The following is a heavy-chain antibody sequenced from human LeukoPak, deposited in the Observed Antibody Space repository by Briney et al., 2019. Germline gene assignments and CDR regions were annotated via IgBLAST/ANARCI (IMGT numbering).Heavy chain of an antibody. CDR2: INPNSGGT. J-gene: IGHJ4*02. V-gene: IGHV1-2*02. Sequence: GASVKVSCKASGYTFTGYYMHWVRQAPGQGLEWMGWINPNSGGTNYAQKLQGRVTMTTDTSTSTAYMELRSLRSDDTAVYYCARDWAYGDYVPWDYWGQGTLVTVSS. CDR3: ARDWAYGDYVPWDY. D-gene: IGHD4-17*01. CDR1: GYTFTGYY.